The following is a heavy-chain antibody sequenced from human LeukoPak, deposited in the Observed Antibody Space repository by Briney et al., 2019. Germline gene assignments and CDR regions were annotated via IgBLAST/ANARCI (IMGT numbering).Heavy chain of an antibody. V-gene: IGHV3-30*03. CDR3: ARGIGLSYYDFWSGYYTVSDYFDY. D-gene: IGHD3-3*01. CDR2: ISYDGSNK. J-gene: IGHJ4*02. CDR1: GFTFSSYG. Sequence: GGSLRLSCAASGFTFSSYGMHWVRQAPGKGLEWVAVISYDGSNKYYADSVKGRFTISRDNSKNTLYLQMNSLRAEDTAVYYCARGIGLSYYDFWSGYYTVSDYFDYWGQGTLVTVSS.